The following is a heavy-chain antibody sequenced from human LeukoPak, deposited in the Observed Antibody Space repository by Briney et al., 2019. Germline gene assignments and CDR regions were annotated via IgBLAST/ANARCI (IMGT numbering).Heavy chain of an antibody. D-gene: IGHD1-14*01. V-gene: IGHV3-30*02. CDR2: IRYDGSNK. CDR3: AKTKPPYFDY. Sequence: GGSLRLSCAASGFTFSSYGMHWVRQAPGKGLEWVAFIRYDGSNKYYADSVKGRFTISRDNSKNTLYLQMSCLRAEGTAVYYCAKTKPPYFDYWGQGTLVTVSS. J-gene: IGHJ4*02. CDR1: GFTFSSYG.